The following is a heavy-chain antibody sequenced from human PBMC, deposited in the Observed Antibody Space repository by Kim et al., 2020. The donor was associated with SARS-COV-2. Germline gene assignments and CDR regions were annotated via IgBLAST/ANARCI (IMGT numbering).Heavy chain of an antibody. V-gene: IGHV4-34*01. CDR3: ARVRCSGGSCYTRYYYYGMDV. CDR1: GGSFSGYY. CDR2: INHSGST. J-gene: IGHJ6*02. Sequence: SETLSLTCAVYGGSFSGYYWSWIRQPPGKGLEWIGEINHSGSTNYNPSLKSRVTISVDTSKNQFSLKLSSVTAADTAVYYCARVRCSGGSCYTRYYYYGMDVWGQGTTVTVSS. D-gene: IGHD2-15*01.